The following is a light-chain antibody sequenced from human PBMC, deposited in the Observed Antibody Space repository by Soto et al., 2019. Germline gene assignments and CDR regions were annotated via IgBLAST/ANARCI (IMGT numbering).Light chain of an antibody. CDR2: DNN. J-gene: IGLJ1*01. V-gene: IGLV1-51*01. Sequence: QSVLTQAPSASGTPGQRVIISCSGSNSNIGRNTVSWYQQLPGTAPKLLIYDNNKRPSGIPDRFSGSKSGTSATLGITGLXTGDEADYYCGTWDSSLSAYVFGTGTKVTVL. CDR3: GTWDSSLSAYV. CDR1: NSNIGRNT.